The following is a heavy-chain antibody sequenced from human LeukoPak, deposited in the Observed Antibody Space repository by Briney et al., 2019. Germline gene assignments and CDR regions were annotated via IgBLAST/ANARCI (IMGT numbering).Heavy chain of an antibody. CDR1: GFTFDDYA. J-gene: IGHJ4*02. D-gene: IGHD3-22*01. CDR2: ISWDGGST. V-gene: IGHV3-43D*04. CDR3: AKDGANYYDSSGYYGPFDY. Sequence: PGGSLRLSRAASGFTFDDYAMHWVRQAPGKGLEWVSLISWDGGSTYYADSVKGRFTISRDNSKNSLYLQMNSLRAEDTALYYCAKDGANYYDSSGYYGPFDYWGQGTLDTVSS.